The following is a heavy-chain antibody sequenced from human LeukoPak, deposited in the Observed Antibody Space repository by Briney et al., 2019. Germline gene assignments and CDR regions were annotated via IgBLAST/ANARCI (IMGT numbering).Heavy chain of an antibody. Sequence: PGGSLRLSCAASGFTFSSYSMNWVRQAPGNGLEWVSSISSSSSYIYYADSVKGRFTISRDSAKNSLYLQMNSLRAEDTAVYYCARFGGSSGYSRYYFDCWGQGTLVTVSS. CDR1: GFTFSSYS. J-gene: IGHJ4*02. D-gene: IGHD3-22*01. V-gene: IGHV3-21*01. CDR2: ISSSSSYI. CDR3: ARFGGSSGYSRYYFDC.